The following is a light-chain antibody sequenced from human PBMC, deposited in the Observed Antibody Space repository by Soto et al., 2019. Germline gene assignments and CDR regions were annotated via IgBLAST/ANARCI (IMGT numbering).Light chain of an antibody. Sequence: GDRVTITCRASQNIRDWLAWYQQKPGKAPKLLIYDASNLESGVPPRFSGSGSGTEFTLTISSLQPEDFATYYCQQYDSFSVTFGQGTKWIS. V-gene: IGKV1-5*01. CDR2: DAS. CDR3: QQYDSFSVT. J-gene: IGKJ1*01. CDR1: QNIRDW.